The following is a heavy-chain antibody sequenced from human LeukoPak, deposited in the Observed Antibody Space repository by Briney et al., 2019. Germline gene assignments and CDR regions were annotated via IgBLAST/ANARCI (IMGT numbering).Heavy chain of an antibody. CDR1: GFTFSDYG. Sequence: PGRSLRLSCAASGFTFSDYGIHWVRQAPGKGLEWVAVISYDGSNKYYADSVKGRLTISRDNSKNTLYLQMNSLRAEDTAVYYCARDLEDSSPFGAFDMWGQGTMVTVSS. CDR2: ISYDGSNK. D-gene: IGHD3-22*01. CDR3: ARDLEDSSPFGAFDM. J-gene: IGHJ3*02. V-gene: IGHV3-30*03.